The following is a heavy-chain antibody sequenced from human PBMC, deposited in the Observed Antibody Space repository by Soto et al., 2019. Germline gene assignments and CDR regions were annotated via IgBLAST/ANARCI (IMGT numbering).Heavy chain of an antibody. CDR3: ARDGIPRREVAIYGMAV. CDR2: IWYDGSNK. Sequence: GGSLRLSCAASGFLFSNYCMHWVRQDPGKGLEWVAVIWYDGSNKYYADSVKGRFTISRDNSKNTMFLQMNRLRAEDTAVYYCARDGIPRREVAIYGMAVWREGTTVTVSA. D-gene: IGHD6-19*01. V-gene: IGHV3-33*01. CDR1: GFLFSNYC. J-gene: IGHJ6*04.